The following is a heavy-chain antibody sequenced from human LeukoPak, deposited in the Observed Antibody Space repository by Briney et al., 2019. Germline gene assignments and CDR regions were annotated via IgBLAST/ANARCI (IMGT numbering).Heavy chain of an antibody. Sequence: ASVKVSCKASGYTFTCYYMHWVRQAPGQGLEWMGWINPNSGGTNYAQKFQGRVTMTRDTSISTAYMELSRLRSDDTAVYYCARDIVVVVAAGLYYYYGMDVWGQGTTVTVSS. CDR1: GYTFTCYY. CDR2: INPNSGGT. CDR3: ARDIVVVVAAGLYYYYGMDV. J-gene: IGHJ6*02. D-gene: IGHD2-15*01. V-gene: IGHV1-2*02.